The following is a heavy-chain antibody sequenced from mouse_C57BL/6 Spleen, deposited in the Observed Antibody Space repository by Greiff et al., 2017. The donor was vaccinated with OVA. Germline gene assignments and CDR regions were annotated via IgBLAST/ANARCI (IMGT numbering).Heavy chain of an antibody. D-gene: IGHD2-3*01. CDR3: ARHDGFPYAMDY. V-gene: IGHV1-64*01. J-gene: IGHJ4*01. CDR2: IHPNSGST. CDR1: GYTFTSYW. Sequence: QVQLKQPGAELVKPGASVQLSCKASGYTFTSYWMHWVKQRPGQGLEWIGMIHPNSGSTNYNEKFKSKATLTVDKSSSTAYMQLSSLTSEDSAVYYCARHDGFPYAMDYWGQGTSVTVSS.